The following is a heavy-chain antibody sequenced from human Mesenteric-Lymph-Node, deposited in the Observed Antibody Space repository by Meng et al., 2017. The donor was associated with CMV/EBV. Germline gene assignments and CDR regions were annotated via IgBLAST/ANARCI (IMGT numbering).Heavy chain of an antibody. CDR1: GYSISSGYY. CDR2: ISDRGST. D-gene: IGHD6-19*01. V-gene: IGHV4-38-2*02. Sequence: SETLSLTCIVSGYSISSGYYWGWIRQPPGKGLEWIGVISDRGSTYYSPSLKSRVSISSDTSKNQFSLRLTSVTAADTAVYYCARAVAGTFGYWGQGTLVTVSS. CDR3: ARAVAGTFGY. J-gene: IGHJ4*02.